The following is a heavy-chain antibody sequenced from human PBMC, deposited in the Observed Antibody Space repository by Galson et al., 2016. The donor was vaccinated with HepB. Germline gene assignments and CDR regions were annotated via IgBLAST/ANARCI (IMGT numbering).Heavy chain of an antibody. V-gene: IGHV3-20*01. CDR3: ARGLVGSGMDV. J-gene: IGHJ6*02. D-gene: IGHD3-10*01. Sequence: SLRLSCAVSGFTFDDYGMTWVRQAPGKGLEWVSGINWSGDSTAYADSVKGRFTMYRDHARNSLYLQMSSVRVEDTALYKCARGLVGSGMDVWGQGTTGTVSS. CDR1: GFTFDDYG. CDR2: INWSGDST.